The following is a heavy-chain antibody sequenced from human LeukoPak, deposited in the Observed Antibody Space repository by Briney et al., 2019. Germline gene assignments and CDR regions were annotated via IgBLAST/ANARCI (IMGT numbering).Heavy chain of an antibody. CDR1: GFTFSTYA. CDR2: ISTSGDRT. V-gene: IGHV3-23*01. Sequence: PGGSLRLSCAASGFTFSTYAMTWVRQAPGKGLEWVSGISTSGDRTYYADSVKGRFTISRDNSKNTLYLQMNSLRAEDTAEYYCARSAVGTSCCTAVDYWGQGTTVTVSS. J-gene: IGHJ6*02. CDR3: ARSAVGTSCCTAVDY. D-gene: IGHD1-26*01.